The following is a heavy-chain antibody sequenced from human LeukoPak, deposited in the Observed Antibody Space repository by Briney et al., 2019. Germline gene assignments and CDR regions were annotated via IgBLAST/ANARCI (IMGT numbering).Heavy chain of an antibody. CDR1: GGYISSQY. V-gene: IGHV4-59*11. CDR3: ARAGVSSGWYVEWFDP. J-gene: IGHJ5*02. Sequence: PSETLSLTCTVSGGYISSQYWSWIRQPPGKGLEWIGYIYYSGSTNYNPSLKSRVTISVDTSKNQFSLKLSSVTAAGTAVYYCARAGVSSGWYVEWFDPWGQGTLVTVSS. D-gene: IGHD6-19*01. CDR2: IYYSGST.